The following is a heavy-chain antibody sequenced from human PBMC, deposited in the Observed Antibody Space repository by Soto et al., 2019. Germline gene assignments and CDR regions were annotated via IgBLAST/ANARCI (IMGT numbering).Heavy chain of an antibody. D-gene: IGHD1-7*01. CDR3: ARDRRELLEYYGMDV. CDR2: IWYDGSNK. J-gene: IGHJ6*02. Sequence: QVQLVESGGGVVQPGRSLRLSCAASGFTFSSYGMHWVRQAPGKGLEWVAVIWYDGSNKYYADSVKGRFTISRDNSKNALYLKMNSLRAEDTAVYYCARDRRELLEYYGMDVWGQGTTVTVSS. V-gene: IGHV3-33*01. CDR1: GFTFSSYG.